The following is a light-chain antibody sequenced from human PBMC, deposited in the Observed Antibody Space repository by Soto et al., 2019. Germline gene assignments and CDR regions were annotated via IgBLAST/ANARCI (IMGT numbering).Light chain of an antibody. Sequence: SSPTPPSSVSGSPGQSITIYCTKTSSDVGSYNLVSWYQQHPAKATKLIIYEGSKRPAAVSSRFSGSASGNTASLTISRLQAQDEADYYCYSYAGSGTYVFGSGTKVTVL. CDR3: YSYAGSGTYV. V-gene: IGLV2-23*01. CDR1: SSDVGSYNL. J-gene: IGLJ1*01. CDR2: EGS.